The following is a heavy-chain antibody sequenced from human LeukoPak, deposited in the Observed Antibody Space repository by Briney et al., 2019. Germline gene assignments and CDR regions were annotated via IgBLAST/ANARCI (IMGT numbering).Heavy chain of an antibody. CDR3: ARPLYCSTTSCSFHYYYGMDV. Sequence: HPGGSLRLSCAASGFTFSSYAIHWVHRAPGKGLEWVAEISNDGSNTYYADSVKGRFTISRDNSKNTLYLQMNSLRAEDTAVYYCARPLYCSTTSCSFHYYYGMDVWGQGTTVTVSS. V-gene: IGHV3-30-3*01. CDR2: ISNDGSNT. CDR1: GFTFSSYA. J-gene: IGHJ6*02. D-gene: IGHD2-2*01.